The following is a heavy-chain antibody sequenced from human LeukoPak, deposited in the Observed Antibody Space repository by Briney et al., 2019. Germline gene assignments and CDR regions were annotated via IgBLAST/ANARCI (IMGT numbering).Heavy chain of an antibody. CDR2: IYHSGST. Sequence: SETLSLTCTVSGYSISSGYYWGWIRQPPGKGLEWIGSIYHSGSTYYNPSLKSRVTISVDTSNNQFSLRLRFVTAADTAVYYCARDSGTTGEVKFDPWGQGTLVTVSS. D-gene: IGHD3-10*01. CDR1: GYSISSGYY. J-gene: IGHJ5*02. CDR3: ARDSGTTGEVKFDP. V-gene: IGHV4-38-2*02.